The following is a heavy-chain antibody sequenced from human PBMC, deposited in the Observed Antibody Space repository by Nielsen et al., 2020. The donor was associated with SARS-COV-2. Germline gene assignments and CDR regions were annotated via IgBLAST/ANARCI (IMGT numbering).Heavy chain of an antibody. CDR2: IIPIFGTA. Sequence: SVKVSCKASGGTFSSYAISWVRQAPGQGLEWMGGIIPIFGTANYAQKLQGRVTMTTDTSTSTAYMELRSLRSDDTAVYYCARAMFMEMATMIDWGQGTLVTVSS. CDR1: GGTFSSYA. V-gene: IGHV1-69*05. CDR3: ARAMFMEMATMID. D-gene: IGHD5-24*01. J-gene: IGHJ4*02.